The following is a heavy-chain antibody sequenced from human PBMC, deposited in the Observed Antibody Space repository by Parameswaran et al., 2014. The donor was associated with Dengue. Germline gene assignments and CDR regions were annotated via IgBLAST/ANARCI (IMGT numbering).Heavy chain of an antibody. D-gene: IGHD1-26*01. CDR2: ISSSSSYI. V-gene: IGHV3-21*01. J-gene: IGHJ4*02. CDR3: ARDLVVGATTFRGGGDY. Sequence: VRQAPGKGLEWVSSISSSSSYIYYADSVKGRFTISRDNAKNSLYLQMNSLRAEDTAVYYCARDLVVGATTFRGGGDYWGQGTLVTVSS.